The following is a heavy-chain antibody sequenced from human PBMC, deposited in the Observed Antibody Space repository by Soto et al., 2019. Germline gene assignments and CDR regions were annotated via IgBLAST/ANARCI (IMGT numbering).Heavy chain of an antibody. J-gene: IGHJ4*02. CDR1: GYTFTGHY. CDR2: IGPESGAT. D-gene: IGHD1-26*01. V-gene: IGHV1-2*02. Sequence: ASVKVSCKASGYTFTGHYIHWVRQAPEQGPEWMGEIGPESGATRYAQKFQGRVTMTRDMSITTVYTELNNLSPDDTAVYYCGRGRSGQIVVFYWGQRTPDTVSS. CDR3: GRGRSGQIVVFY.